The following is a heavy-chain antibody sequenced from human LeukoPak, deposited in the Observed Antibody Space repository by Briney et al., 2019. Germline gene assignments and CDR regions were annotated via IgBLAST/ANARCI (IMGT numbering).Heavy chain of an antibody. D-gene: IGHD3-10*01. CDR1: GGTFSSYA. Sequence: SVKVSCKASGGTFSSYAISWVRQAPGQGLEWMGRIIPILGIANYAQKFQGRVTITADKSTSTAYMELSSLRSEDTAVYYCAGLYYYGSGSLSNWGQGTLVTVSS. CDR3: AGLYYYGSGSLSN. CDR2: IIPILGIA. J-gene: IGHJ4*02. V-gene: IGHV1-69*04.